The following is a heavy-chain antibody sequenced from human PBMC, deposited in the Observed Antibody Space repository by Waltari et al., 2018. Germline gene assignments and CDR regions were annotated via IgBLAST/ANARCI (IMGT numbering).Heavy chain of an antibody. V-gene: IGHV4-59*11. J-gene: IGHJ2*01. Sequence: QVQLQESGPGLVKPSETLSLTCTVSGGSISSHYWSWIRQPPGKGLEWIGYIYYSGSPNYNPSLKSRVTISVDTSKNQFSLKLSSVTAADTAVYYCARDPNPTISSFRGDWYFDLWGRGTLVTVSS. CDR1: GGSISSHY. CDR2: IYYSGSP. D-gene: IGHD6-6*01. CDR3: ARDPNPTISSFRGDWYFDL.